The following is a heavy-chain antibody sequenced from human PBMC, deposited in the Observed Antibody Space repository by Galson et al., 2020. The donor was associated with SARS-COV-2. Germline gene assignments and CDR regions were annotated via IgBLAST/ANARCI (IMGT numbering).Heavy chain of an antibody. CDR2: IDWDDDK. Sequence: SGPTLVKHTQTLTLTCTFSGFSLSTSGMCVSWIRQPPGKDLEWLARIDWDDDKYYSTSLKTRLTISKDTSKNQVVLTMTNMDPVDTATYYCVRSIAAAAAFDYWGQGTLVTVSA. V-gene: IGHV2-70*11. J-gene: IGHJ4*02. CDR3: VRSIAAAAAFDY. D-gene: IGHD6-13*01. CDR1: GFSLSTSGMC.